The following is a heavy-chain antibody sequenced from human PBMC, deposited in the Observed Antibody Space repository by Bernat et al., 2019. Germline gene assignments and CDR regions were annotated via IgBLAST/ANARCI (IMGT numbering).Heavy chain of an antibody. V-gene: IGHV3-11*05. CDR1: GFTFSDYY. Sequence: QVQLVESGGGLVKPGGSLRLSCAASGFTFSDYYMSWIRQAPGKGLEWVSYISSSSSYTNYADSVKGRFTISRDNAKNSLYLQMNSLRAEDTAVYYCARDRGAAVAGTEFDYWGQGTLVTVSS. CDR2: ISSSSSYT. CDR3: ARDRGAAVAGTEFDY. J-gene: IGHJ4*02. D-gene: IGHD6-19*01.